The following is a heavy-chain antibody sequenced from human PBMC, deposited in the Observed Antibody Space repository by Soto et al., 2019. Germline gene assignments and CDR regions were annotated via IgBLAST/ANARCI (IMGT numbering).Heavy chain of an antibody. V-gene: IGHV4-59*08. CDR3: ARLLGLDCTNGVCPYYYYYYYMDV. CDR1: GGSISSYY. D-gene: IGHD2-8*01. CDR2: IYYSGGT. J-gene: IGHJ6*03. Sequence: SETLSLTCTVSGGSISSYYWSWIRQPPGKGLEWIGYIYYSGGTNYNPSLKSRVTISVDTSKNQFSLKLSSVTAADTAVYYCARLLGLDCTNGVCPYYYYYYYMDVWGKGTTVTVSS.